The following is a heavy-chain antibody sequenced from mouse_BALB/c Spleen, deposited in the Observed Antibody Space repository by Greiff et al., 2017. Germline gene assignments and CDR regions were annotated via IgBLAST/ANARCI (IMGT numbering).Heavy chain of an antibody. J-gene: IGHJ4*01. Sequence: QVQLQQPGAELVKPGASVKLSCKASGYTFTSYWMHWVKQRPGQGLEWIGEINPSNGRTNYNEKFKSKATLTVDKSSSTAYMQLSSLTSEDSAVYYCARRGKRYYYAMDYGGQGTSVTVSS. V-gene: IGHV1S81*02. CDR1: GYTFTSYW. CDR3: ARRGKRYYYAMDY. CDR2: INPSNGRT.